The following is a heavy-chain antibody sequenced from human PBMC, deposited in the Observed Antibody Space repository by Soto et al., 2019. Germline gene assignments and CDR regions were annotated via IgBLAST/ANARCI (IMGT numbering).Heavy chain of an antibody. V-gene: IGHV3-64*04. J-gene: IGHJ3*02. CDR3: AKDPFTAFDI. Sequence: GGSLRLSCSASGFIFSESTIYWVRQVPGKGLEAISAVSTSGRSTYYADSVKDRFTISRDNSKNTLYLQMNSLRAEDTALYYCAKDPFTAFDIWGQGTMVTVSS. CDR1: GFIFSEST. CDR2: VSTSGRST.